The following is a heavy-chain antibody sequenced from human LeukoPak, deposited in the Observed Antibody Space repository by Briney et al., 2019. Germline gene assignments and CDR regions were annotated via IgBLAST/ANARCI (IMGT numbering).Heavy chain of an antibody. J-gene: IGHJ5*02. D-gene: IGHD3-9*01. CDR2: IYHSGST. Sequence: SETLSLTCTVSGYSISSGYYWGWIRQPPGKGLEWIGSIYHSGSTYYNPSLKSRVTISVDTSKNQFSLKLSSVTAADTAVYYCARDLGEYYDILTGYGWFDPWGQGTLVTVSS. V-gene: IGHV4-38-2*02. CDR3: ARDLGEYYDILTGYGWFDP. CDR1: GYSISSGYY.